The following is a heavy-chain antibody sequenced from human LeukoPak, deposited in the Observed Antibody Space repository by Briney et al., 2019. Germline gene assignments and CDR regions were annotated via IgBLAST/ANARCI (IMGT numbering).Heavy chain of an antibody. CDR1: GWVFSRLG. V-gene: IGHV3-33*06. D-gene: IGHD1-14*01. CDR2: IWHDGSVQ. J-gene: IGHJ6*04. Sequence: PWRSLRLPCTASGWVFSRLGMQWVRQAPGEGLEWVAVIWHDGSVQEYADSVKGRFTISRDNSQNTLYLQVNTLRDDDAAVYYWSKEGNQFSGNLDAWGKGTTVTVSS. CDR3: SKEGNQFSGNLDA.